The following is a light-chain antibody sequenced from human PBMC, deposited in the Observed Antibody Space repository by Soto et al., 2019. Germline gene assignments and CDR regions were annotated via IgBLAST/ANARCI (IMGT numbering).Light chain of an antibody. V-gene: IGKV1-5*01. CDR2: DAS. J-gene: IGKJ4*01. CDR1: QSISNW. CDR3: QQYTEHLT. Sequence: DIQMTQSPSTLSASVGDRVTITCRASQSISNWLAWYQQKPGKAPKLLIYDASTLESGVPSRFSGSGAGTEFTLTIRRLQPDDLALYYYQQYTEHLTFGGGPRVEIK.